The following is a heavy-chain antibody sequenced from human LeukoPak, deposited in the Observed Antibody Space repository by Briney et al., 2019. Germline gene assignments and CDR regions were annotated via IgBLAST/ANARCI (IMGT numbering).Heavy chain of an antibody. Sequence: GGSLRLSCAASGFTFSSYWMHWVRQVPGKGLVWVSRINSDGTSTTYADSVRGRFTVSRDNSKNTLYLQMNSPRAEDTATYYCALKGGHYYHFDAWGQGTLVTVSS. CDR3: ALKGGHYYHFDA. CDR1: GFTFSSYW. V-gene: IGHV3-74*01. J-gene: IGHJ4*02. D-gene: IGHD3-22*01. CDR2: INSDGTST.